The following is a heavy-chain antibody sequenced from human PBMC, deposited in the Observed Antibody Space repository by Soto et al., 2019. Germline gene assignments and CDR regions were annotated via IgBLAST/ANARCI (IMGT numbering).Heavy chain of an antibody. CDR2: TYYRSKWYN. J-gene: IGHJ6*02. V-gene: IGHV6-1*01. CDR1: GDSVSSNSAA. D-gene: IGHD6-13*01. Sequence: SQTLSLTCAISGDSVSSNSAAWNWIRPSPSRGLEWLGRTYYRSKWYNDYAVSVKSRITINPDTSKNQFSLQLNSVTPEDTAVYYCAREETTAAAGFAPYYYYGMDVWGQGTTVTVSS. CDR3: AREETTAAAGFAPYYYYGMDV.